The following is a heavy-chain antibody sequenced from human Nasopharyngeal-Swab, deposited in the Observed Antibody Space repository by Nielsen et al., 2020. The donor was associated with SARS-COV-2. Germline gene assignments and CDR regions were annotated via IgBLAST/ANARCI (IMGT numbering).Heavy chain of an antibody. D-gene: IGHD3-3*01. V-gene: IGHV3-74*01. CDR3: ARGGPYLRFLEWLLDY. Sequence: GESLKISCAASGFTFSSYWMHWVRQAPGKGLVWVSRINSDGSSTSYADSVKGRFTISRDNAKNTLYLQMNSLRAEDTAVYYCARGGPYLRFLEWLLDYWGQGTLVTVSS. CDR2: INSDGSST. J-gene: IGHJ4*02. CDR1: GFTFSSYW.